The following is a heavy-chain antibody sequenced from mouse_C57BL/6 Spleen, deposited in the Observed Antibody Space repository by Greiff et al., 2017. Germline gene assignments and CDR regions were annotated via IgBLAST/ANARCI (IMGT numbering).Heavy chain of an antibody. V-gene: IGHV5-4*03. D-gene: IGHD2-3*01. CDR1: GFTFSSYA. CDR2: ISDGGSYT. CDR3: ARVYDGYYVDY. J-gene: IGHJ2*01. Sequence: EVKLMESGGGLVKPGGSLKLSCAASGFTFSSYALSWVRQTPEKRLAWVATISDGGSYTYYPDNVKGRFTISRDNAKNNLYLQMSHLKSEDTAMYYCARVYDGYYVDYWGQGTTLTVSS.